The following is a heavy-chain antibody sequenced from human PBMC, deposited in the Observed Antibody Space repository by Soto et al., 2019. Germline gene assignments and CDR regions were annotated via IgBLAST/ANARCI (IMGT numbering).Heavy chain of an antibody. CDR2: ISSSSSYI. Sequence: GGSLRLSCAASGCTFSSYSMNWVRQAPGKGLEWVSSISSSSSYIYYADSVKGRFTISRDNAKNSLYLQMNSLRAEDTAVYYCARDVYSSSWSYFDYWGQGALVTVSS. D-gene: IGHD6-13*01. CDR3: ARDVYSSSWSYFDY. V-gene: IGHV3-21*01. J-gene: IGHJ4*02. CDR1: GCTFSSYS.